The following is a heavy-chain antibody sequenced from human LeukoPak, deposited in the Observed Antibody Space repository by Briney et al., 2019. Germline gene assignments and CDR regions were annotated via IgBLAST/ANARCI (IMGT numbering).Heavy chain of an antibody. Sequence: SQTLSLTCTVSAGSISSGGYYWSWIRQHPGKGLEWIGYIYYSGSTYYNPSLKSRFTISVDTSKNQFSLKLSSVTAADTAVYYCARGITMIRGNNWFDPWGQGTLVTVSS. D-gene: IGHD3-22*01. CDR1: AGSISSGGYY. J-gene: IGHJ5*02. CDR2: IYYSGST. V-gene: IGHV4-31*03. CDR3: ARGITMIRGNNWFDP.